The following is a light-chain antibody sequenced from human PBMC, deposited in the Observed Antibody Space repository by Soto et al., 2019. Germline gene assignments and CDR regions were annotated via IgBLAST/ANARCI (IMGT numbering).Light chain of an antibody. CDR2: GAS. Sequence: EIVLTQSPGTLSLSPWERATLSCRASQSVSSSYLAWYQQKPGQAPRLLIYGASTRATGIPARFSGSGSGTEFTLTISSLQSEDFAVYYCQQYSIWRTFGQGTKVDIK. J-gene: IGKJ1*01. CDR3: QQYSIWRT. V-gene: IGKV3-15*01. CDR1: QSVSSSY.